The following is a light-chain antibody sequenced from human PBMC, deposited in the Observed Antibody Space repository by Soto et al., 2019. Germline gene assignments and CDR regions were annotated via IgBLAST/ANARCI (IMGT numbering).Light chain of an antibody. CDR2: YDS. J-gene: IGLJ2*01. CDR1: NIGSKS. V-gene: IGLV3-21*04. CDR3: QVWDSSSDHVV. Sequence: SYELTQPPSVSVAPGKTARITCGGNNIGSKSVHWYQQKPGQAPVLVIYYDSDRPSGIPERVSGSNSGNTATLTISRVEDGDEDDYYCQVWDSSSDHVVFGGGTKLTVL.